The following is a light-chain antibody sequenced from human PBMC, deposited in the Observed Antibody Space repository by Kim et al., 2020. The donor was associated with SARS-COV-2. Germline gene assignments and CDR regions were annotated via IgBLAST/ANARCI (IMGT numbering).Light chain of an antibody. V-gene: IGKV3-15*01. J-gene: IGKJ2*02. CDR3: QQYYNGPPRT. CDR2: DAS. Sequence: VSPGERATLACRASQSITTKLAWYQQKPGQPPRLLIYDASTRARDIPARFSGSGSGTEFTLTIGSLQSEDFAVYYCQQYYNGPPRTFGQGTKLEI. CDR1: QSITTK.